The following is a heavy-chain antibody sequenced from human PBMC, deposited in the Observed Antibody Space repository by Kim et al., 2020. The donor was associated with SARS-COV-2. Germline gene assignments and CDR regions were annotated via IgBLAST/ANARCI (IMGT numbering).Heavy chain of an antibody. Sequence: GGSLRLSCSASRFTFSSSAMTWVRQAPGKGLEWVSSIFGSGHGTYYADSVKGRFIISRDNSKNTLYLQMTNLRADDTAVYYCAKNVHITSLTFLWYFDLWGRGT. CDR1: RFTFSSSA. CDR3: AKNVHITSLTFLWYFDL. J-gene: IGHJ2*01. D-gene: IGHD2-2*01. CDR2: IFGSGHGT. V-gene: IGHV3-23*01.